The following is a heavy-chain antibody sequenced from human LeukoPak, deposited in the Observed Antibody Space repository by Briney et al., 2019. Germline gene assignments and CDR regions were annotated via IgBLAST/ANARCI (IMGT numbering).Heavy chain of an antibody. J-gene: IGHJ5*02. Sequence: PGGSLRLSCAASGFTFRSYGMHWVRQAPGKGLEWVAFIRYDGSNKYYADSVKGRFTISRDNSKNTLYLQANSLRAEDTAVYYCARDLEDCSGGSCYSWFDPWGQGTLVTVSS. CDR2: IRYDGSNK. CDR3: ARDLEDCSGGSCYSWFDP. CDR1: GFTFRSYG. D-gene: IGHD2-15*01. V-gene: IGHV3-30*02.